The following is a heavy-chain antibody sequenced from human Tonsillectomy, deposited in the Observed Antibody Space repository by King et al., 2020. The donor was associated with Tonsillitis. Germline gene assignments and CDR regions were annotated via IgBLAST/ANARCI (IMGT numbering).Heavy chain of an antibody. V-gene: IGHV4-38-2*02. CDR3: ARDLGFGAPVPFWFFDR. CDR2: IYRDGTA. J-gene: IGHJ2*01. D-gene: IGHD3-10*01. Sequence: VQLQESGPGLVKPSETLSLTCSVSGYSIMNGYYWGWIRQPPGKGLEWIGTIYRDGTAHYNPSLQSRVTISVDTSQNQFSLNLTSATAADTAVYCCARDLGFGAPVPFWFFDRWGRGSLVSVSS. CDR1: GYSIMNGYY.